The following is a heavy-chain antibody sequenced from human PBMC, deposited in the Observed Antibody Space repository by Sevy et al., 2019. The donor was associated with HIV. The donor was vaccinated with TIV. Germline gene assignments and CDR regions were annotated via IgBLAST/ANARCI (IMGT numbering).Heavy chain of an antibody. V-gene: IGHV3-9*01. CDR1: GFTFDDYA. CDR2: ISWNSGST. Sequence: GGSLRLSCAASGFTFDDYAMYWVRQAPGKGLEWVSGISWNSGSTGYADSVRGRFTISRDNAKTSLHLQMNSLRAEDTALYYCAKAASIVSSGYGCFGMDVWGQGTTVTVSS. CDR3: AKAASIVSSGYGCFGMDV. D-gene: IGHD3-22*01. J-gene: IGHJ6*01.